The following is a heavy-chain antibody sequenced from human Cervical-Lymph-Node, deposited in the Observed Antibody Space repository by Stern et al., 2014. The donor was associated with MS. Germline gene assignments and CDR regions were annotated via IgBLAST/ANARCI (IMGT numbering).Heavy chain of an antibody. CDR1: GFSLNTVGVG. V-gene: IGHV2-5*02. Sequence: QIPLKESGPTLVKPTQTLTLTCTFSGFSLNTVGVGVGWIRQPPGKALQWLGNIYWDEDKRYSTALRRVVTINKETSTNPVVLTMTNVAPVDTATYYCAHVTYSTYSGFYCFDYWGQGTLVTVSS. J-gene: IGHJ4*02. D-gene: IGHD5-12*01. CDR3: AHVTYSTYSGFYCFDY. CDR2: IYWDEDK.